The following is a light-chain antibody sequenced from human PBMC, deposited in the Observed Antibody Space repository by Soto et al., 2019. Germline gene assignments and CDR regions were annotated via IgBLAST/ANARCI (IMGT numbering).Light chain of an antibody. V-gene: IGKV3-11*01. CDR2: DAS. CDR1: QSVSSY. CDR3: QQRGNWPPWT. J-gene: IGKJ1*01. Sequence: ESVLTQSPATLSLSPGERATLSCRSSQSVSSYLAWYQQKPGQSPRLLIYDASNRATGIPSRFSGSGSGTDFTLTISSLEPEDFAVYYCQQRGNWPPWTFGQGTKVEI.